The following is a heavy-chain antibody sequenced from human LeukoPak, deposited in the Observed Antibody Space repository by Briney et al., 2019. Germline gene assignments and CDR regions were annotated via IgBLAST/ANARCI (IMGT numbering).Heavy chain of an antibody. CDR3: AREGAYNNFVNWFDT. D-gene: IGHD1-14*01. CDR1: GWSFRDYY. CDR2: INHDGST. Sequence: SETLSLTCAVYGWSFRDYYWSWIRQPPGKGLEWIGEINHDGSTNYNPSLKSRVTMSIDASKSQFFLTLTPVTAADTAVYYCAREGAYNNFVNWFDTWGQGTLATVSS. V-gene: IGHV4-34*01. J-gene: IGHJ5*02.